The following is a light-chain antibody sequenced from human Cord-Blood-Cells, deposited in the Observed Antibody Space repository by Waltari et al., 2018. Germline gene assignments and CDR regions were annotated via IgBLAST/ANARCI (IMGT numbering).Light chain of an antibody. CDR1: QSISSY. Sequence: DIQMTQSPSSLSASVGDRVTITCRASQSISSYLNWYQQKPGNAPKLLIYAASSLQSGVPSRFSGSGSGTDFTLTISSLQPEDFATYYCQQSYSTPPITFGGGTKVEIK. V-gene: IGKV1-39*01. CDR2: AAS. J-gene: IGKJ4*01. CDR3: QQSYSTPPIT.